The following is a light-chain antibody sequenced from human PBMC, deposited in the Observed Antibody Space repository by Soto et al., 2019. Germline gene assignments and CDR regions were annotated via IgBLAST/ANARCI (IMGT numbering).Light chain of an antibody. CDR2: DAS. CDR3: QQFNNYPFT. CDR1: QGISSA. J-gene: IGKJ3*01. Sequence: ALQLTQSPSSLSASVGDRVTITCRASQGISSALAWYQQKPGKAPKLLIYDASSLESGVPSRFSGSGSGTDFTLTSSNLQPEDFATYYCQQFNNYPFTFGTGTKVYIK. V-gene: IGKV1D-13*01.